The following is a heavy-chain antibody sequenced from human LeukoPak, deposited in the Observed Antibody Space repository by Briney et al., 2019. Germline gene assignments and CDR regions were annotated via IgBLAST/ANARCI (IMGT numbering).Heavy chain of an antibody. J-gene: IGHJ4*02. Sequence: GGSLRLACAASGFTVSRNYMSWVRQAPGKGLEWVSVISSGGNTYYTDSVKGRFTISRDNSKNTLYLQMNSLRAEDTAVYYCAKGGGGGCASRLADWGQGTRVTVSS. CDR3: AKGGGGGCASRLAD. D-gene: IGHD2-15*01. V-gene: IGHV3-53*01. CDR2: ISSGGNT. CDR1: GFTVSRNY.